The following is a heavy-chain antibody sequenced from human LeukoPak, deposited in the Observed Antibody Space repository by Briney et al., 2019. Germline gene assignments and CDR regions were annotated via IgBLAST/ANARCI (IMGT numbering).Heavy chain of an antibody. D-gene: IGHD3-16*02. CDR1: GYIFTSNW. V-gene: IGHV5-51*01. J-gene: IGHJ4*02. CDR2: IYPGDSET. Sequence: GESLKISCKGSGYIFTSNWFGWVRQMPGKGLEWMGIIYPGDSETRYSPSLQGQVTISADKSISTAYLQWSSLKASDTAMYYCARVIHLGELSLYDYWGRGTLVTVSS. CDR3: ARVIHLGELSLYDY.